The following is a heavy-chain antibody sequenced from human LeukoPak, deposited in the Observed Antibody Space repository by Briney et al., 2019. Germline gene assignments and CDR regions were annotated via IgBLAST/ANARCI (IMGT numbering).Heavy chain of an antibody. V-gene: IGHV3-21*01. CDR3: ASGDDYGDAGAAFDI. D-gene: IGHD4-17*01. CDR1: GFTFSSYS. J-gene: IGHJ3*02. Sequence: GGSLRLSCAASGFTFSSYSMNWVRQAPGKGLEWASSISSSSSYIYYADSVKGRFTISRDNAKNSLYLQMNSLRAEDTAVYYCASGDDYGDAGAAFDIWGQGTMVTVSS. CDR2: ISSSSSYI.